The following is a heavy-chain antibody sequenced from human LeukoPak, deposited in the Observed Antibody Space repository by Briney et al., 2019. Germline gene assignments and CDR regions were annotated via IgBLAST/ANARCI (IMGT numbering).Heavy chain of an antibody. CDR1: GGTFSSYA. V-gene: IGHV1-69*04. J-gene: IGHJ6*02. Sequence: ASVKVSCKASGGTFSSYAISWVRQAPGQGLEWMGRIIPILGIANYAQKFQGRVTITADKSTSTAYMELSSLRSEDTAVYYCARDGTHYDILTGRTTYGMDVWGQGTTVTVSS. CDR3: ARDGTHYDILTGRTTYGMDV. CDR2: IIPILGIA. D-gene: IGHD3-9*01.